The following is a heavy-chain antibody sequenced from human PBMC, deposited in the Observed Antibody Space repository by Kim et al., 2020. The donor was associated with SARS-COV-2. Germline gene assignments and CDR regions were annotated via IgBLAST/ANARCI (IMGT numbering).Heavy chain of an antibody. Sequence: ADSVKGRFTISRDNAKTTVYLQMNSLRAEDTAVYYCARNHLKSGSSAVGYWGQGTLVTVSS. D-gene: IGHD1-26*01. V-gene: IGHV3-74*01. CDR3: ARNHLKSGSSAVGY. J-gene: IGHJ4*02.